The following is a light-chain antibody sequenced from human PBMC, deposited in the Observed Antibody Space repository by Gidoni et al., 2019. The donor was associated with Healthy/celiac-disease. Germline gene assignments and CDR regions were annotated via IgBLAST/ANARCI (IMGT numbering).Light chain of an antibody. V-gene: IGKV4-1*01. CDR3: QQYYSTPQT. CDR1: QSVLYSSNNKNY. J-gene: IGKJ1*01. CDR2: WAS. Sequence: DIVMTQSPDSLAVSLGERATINCKSSQSVLYSSNNKNYLAWYQHKPGQPPKLLIYWASTRESGVPDRFSGSGSGTDFTLTISSLQAEDVAVYYCQQYYSTPQTFXQXTKVXIK.